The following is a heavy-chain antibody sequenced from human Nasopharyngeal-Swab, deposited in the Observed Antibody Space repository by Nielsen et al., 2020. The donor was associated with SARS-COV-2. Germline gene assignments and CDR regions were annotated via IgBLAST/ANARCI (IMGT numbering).Heavy chain of an antibody. V-gene: IGHV3-9*01. CDR3: ARGASDYGSGSYFAEDYYYYGMDV. J-gene: IGHJ6*02. Sequence: GGSLRLSCVTSGFTFDDYAMHWVRQAPGKGLEWVSNINGNGGNIGYADSVRGRFTISRDNAKNSLYLQMNSLRAEDTAVYYCARGASDYGSGSYFAEDYYYYGMDVWGQGTTVTVSS. D-gene: IGHD3-10*01. CDR1: GFTFDDYA. CDR2: INGNGGNI.